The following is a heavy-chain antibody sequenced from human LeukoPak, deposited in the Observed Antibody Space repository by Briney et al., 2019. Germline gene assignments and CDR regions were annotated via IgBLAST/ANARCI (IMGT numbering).Heavy chain of an antibody. CDR2: FSSGGSA. D-gene: IGHD1-7*01. J-gene: IGHJ4*02. CDR3: ARKQTGTMYDV. V-gene: IGHV4-39*07. Sequence: PSETLSLTCIVPGSSISSSSYYWAWIRQSPGKRLEWIGTFSSGGSAYYNPSLTSRVSISKDTSGNQFSLRLYSVTAADTAVYYCARKQTGTMYDVWGQGTQVTVSS. CDR1: GSSISSSSYY.